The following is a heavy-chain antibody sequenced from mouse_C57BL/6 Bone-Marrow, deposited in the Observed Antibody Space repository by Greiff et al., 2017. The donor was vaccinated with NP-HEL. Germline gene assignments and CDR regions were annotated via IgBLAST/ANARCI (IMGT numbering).Heavy chain of an antibody. V-gene: IGHV1-55*01. CDR3: AIDYDHAMDY. D-gene: IGHD2-4*01. CDR2: IYPGSGST. J-gene: IGHJ4*01. CDR1: GYTFTSYG. Sequence: QVQLQQSGAELARPGASVKLSCKASGYTFTSYGISWVKQRTGQGLEWIGDIYPGSGSTNYNEKFKSKATLTVDTSSSTAYMQLSSLTSEDSAVYYCAIDYDHAMDYWGQGTSVTVSS.